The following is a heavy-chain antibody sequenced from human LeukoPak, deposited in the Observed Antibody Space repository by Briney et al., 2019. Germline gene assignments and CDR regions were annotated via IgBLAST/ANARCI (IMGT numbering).Heavy chain of an antibody. Sequence: GKSLRLSCAASGFTFNDYTIHWVRQAPAQGLEWVAVISYDGSNKYYADSVKGRFTISRDTSKNTLYLQMNSLRAEDTAIYFCARELWFGELFFDYWGQGTLVTVSS. V-gene: IGHV3-30-3*01. CDR1: GFTFNDYT. D-gene: IGHD3-10*01. CDR3: ARELWFGELFFDY. J-gene: IGHJ4*02. CDR2: ISYDGSNK.